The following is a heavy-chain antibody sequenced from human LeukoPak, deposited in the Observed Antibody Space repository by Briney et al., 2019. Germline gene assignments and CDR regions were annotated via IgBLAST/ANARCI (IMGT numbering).Heavy chain of an antibody. Sequence: SETLSLTCAVYGGSFSGYYWSWIRQPPGKGLEWIGEINHSGSTYYNPSLKSRVTISVDTSKNQFSLKLSSVTAADTAVYYCARAADSSGWLLDYWGQGTLVTVSS. D-gene: IGHD6-19*01. CDR3: ARAADSSGWLLDY. V-gene: IGHV4-34*01. J-gene: IGHJ4*02. CDR1: GGSFSGYY. CDR2: INHSGST.